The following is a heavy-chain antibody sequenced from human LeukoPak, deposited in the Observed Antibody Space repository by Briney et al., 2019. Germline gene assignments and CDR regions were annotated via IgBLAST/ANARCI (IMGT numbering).Heavy chain of an antibody. Sequence: PGRSLRLSCAASGFTFSSYGMHWVRKAPGKGLEWVAVIWYDGSNKYYADSVKGRFTISRDNSKNTLYLQMNSLRAEDTAVYYCAKWGAAAGRYFDYWGQGTLVTVSS. CDR2: IWYDGSNK. J-gene: IGHJ4*02. CDR1: GFTFSSYG. CDR3: AKWGAAAGRYFDY. D-gene: IGHD6-13*01. V-gene: IGHV3-33*06.